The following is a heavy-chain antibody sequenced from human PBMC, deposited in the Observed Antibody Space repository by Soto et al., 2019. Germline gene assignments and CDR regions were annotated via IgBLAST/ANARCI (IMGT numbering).Heavy chain of an antibody. Sequence: SGTLSRTCTFTGDSIRSRKYYWGLNRQPPGKGLEWIGSIYYSGSTYNNPSRRSRVSMSSDTSKDQFSLKLQSVTAADPALYFCVRHRAPVVSHTYFEWWG. CDR1: GDSIRSRKYY. CDR2: IYYSGST. J-gene: IGHJ6*03. D-gene: IGHD3-9*01. CDR3: VRHRAPVVSHTYFEW. V-gene: IGHV4-39*01.